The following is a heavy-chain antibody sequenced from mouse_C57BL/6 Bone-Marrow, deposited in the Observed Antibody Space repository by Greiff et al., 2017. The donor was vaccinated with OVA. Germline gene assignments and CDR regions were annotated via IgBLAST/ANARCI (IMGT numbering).Heavy chain of an antibody. CDR3: ARWGLLAWFAY. CDR2: INPSTGGT. V-gene: IGHV1-42*01. CDR1: GYSFTGYY. Sequence: VQLQQSGPELVKPGASVKISCKASGYSFTGYYMNWVKQSPEKSLEWIGEINPSTGGTTYNQKFKAKATLTVDKSSSTAYMQLKSLTSEDSAVYYCARWGLLAWFAYWGQGTLVTVSA. J-gene: IGHJ3*01. D-gene: IGHD2-3*01.